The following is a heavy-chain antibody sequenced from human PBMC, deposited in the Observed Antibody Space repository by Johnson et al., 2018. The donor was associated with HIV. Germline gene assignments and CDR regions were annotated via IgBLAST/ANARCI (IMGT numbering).Heavy chain of an antibody. CDR1: GFTFSDYY. D-gene: IGHD4-17*01. J-gene: IGHJ3*02. Sequence: QVQLVESGGGLVKPGGSLRLSCAASGFTFSDYYMSWIRQAPGKGLEWVAFIRYDGSNKYYADSSNGRFTISRDNSKNTLYRQRKSLRAGDTAVYYCAELAGFGDYDDGAFDIWGQGTMVTVSS. V-gene: IGHV3-30*02. CDR3: AELAGFGDYDDGAFDI. CDR2: IRYDGSNK.